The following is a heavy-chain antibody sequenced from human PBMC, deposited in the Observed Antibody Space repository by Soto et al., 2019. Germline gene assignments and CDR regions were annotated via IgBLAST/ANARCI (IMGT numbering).Heavy chain of an antibody. CDR3: AKASYDILTGYSPDY. V-gene: IGHV3-23*01. D-gene: IGHD3-9*01. Sequence: PGGSLRLSCASSGFTFSSYAMSWVRQGPGKGLEWVSTISGTGNRISYADSAKGRFTISRDNSKNTVYLQVNSLRAEDTAVYYCAKASYDILTGYSPDYWGQGTLVTVS. CDR1: GFTFSSYA. CDR2: ISGTGNRI. J-gene: IGHJ4*02.